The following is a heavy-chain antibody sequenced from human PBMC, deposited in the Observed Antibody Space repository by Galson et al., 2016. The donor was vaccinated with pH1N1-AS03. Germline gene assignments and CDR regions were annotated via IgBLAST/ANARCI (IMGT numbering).Heavy chain of an antibody. CDR3: AKDPIQSGDYVWYFDY. J-gene: IGHJ4*02. V-gene: IGHV3-23*01. Sequence: SLRLSCAASGFIFSNYAMSWVRQAPGKGLEWVSAITSRGSTYYADSVNGRFTISRDNSKNTLYLQMNSLRAEDTAVYYCAKDPIQSGDYVWYFDYWGQGTLVTVSS. D-gene: IGHD4-17*01. CDR1: GFIFSNYA. CDR2: ITSRGST.